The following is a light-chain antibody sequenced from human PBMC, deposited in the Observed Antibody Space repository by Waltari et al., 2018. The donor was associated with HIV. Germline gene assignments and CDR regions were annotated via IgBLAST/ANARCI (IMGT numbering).Light chain of an antibody. J-gene: IGLJ3*02. Sequence: QSVLTQPRSVSGSPGQSVAISCTGTSSDVGGYNYVSWYQQYPGTAPKVIIYDVTKRPSGVPDRFSGSKSGNMASLTISGLQAEDEADYYCCSYASTSWVFGGGTKLTVL. CDR2: DVT. CDR1: SSDVGGYNY. CDR3: CSYASTSWV. V-gene: IGLV2-11*01.